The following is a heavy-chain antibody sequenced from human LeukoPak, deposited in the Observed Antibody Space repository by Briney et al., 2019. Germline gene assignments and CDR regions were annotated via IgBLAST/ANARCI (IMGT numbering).Heavy chain of an antibody. Sequence: SGPTLVNPTQTLTLTCTFSGFSLSTSGMCVSWIRQPPGKALEWLALSDWDDDKYYSTSLKTRLTISKDTSKNQVVLTMTNMDPVDTATYYCARIRSYDSSGYYPYYFDYWGQGTQVTVSS. CDR2: SDWDDDK. D-gene: IGHD3-22*01. CDR3: ARIRSYDSSGYYPYYFDY. V-gene: IGHV2-70*01. J-gene: IGHJ4*02. CDR1: GFSLSTSGMC.